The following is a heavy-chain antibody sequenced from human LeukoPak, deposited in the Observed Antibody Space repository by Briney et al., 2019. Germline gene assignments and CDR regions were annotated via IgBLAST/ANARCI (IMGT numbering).Heavy chain of an antibody. CDR3: ARAEDIVATIFDY. CDR2: IYYSGST. V-gene: IGHV4-59*01. Sequence: PSETLSLTCTVSGGSISSYYWSWIRQPPGKGLEWIGYIYYSGSTNYNPSLKSRVTISVDTSKNQFSLKLSSVTVADTAVYYCARAEDIVATIFDYWGQGTLVTVSS. CDR1: GGSISSYY. J-gene: IGHJ4*02. D-gene: IGHD5-12*01.